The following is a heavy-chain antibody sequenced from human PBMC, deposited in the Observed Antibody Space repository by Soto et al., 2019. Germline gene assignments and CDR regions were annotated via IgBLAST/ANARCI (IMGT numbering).Heavy chain of an antibody. J-gene: IGHJ6*02. CDR3: ARDEDCGGDGYYAHYYYYGMDV. V-gene: IGHV1-18*01. Sequence: QVQLVQSGAEVKKPGASVKVSCKASGYTFTSYGISWVRQAPGQGLEWMGWISAYNGNTNYAQKLQGRVTMTTDTSTSTAYMELRSLRSDDTAVYYCARDEDCGGDGYYAHYYYYGMDVWGQGTTVTVSS. D-gene: IGHD2-21*02. CDR1: GYTFTSYG. CDR2: ISAYNGNT.